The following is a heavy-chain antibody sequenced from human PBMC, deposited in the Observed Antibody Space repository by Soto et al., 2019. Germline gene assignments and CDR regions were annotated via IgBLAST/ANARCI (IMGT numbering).Heavy chain of an antibody. V-gene: IGHV3-53*04. CDR2: IYSGGST. CDR1: GFSVSTNY. J-gene: IGHJ2*01. D-gene: IGHD2-21*02. CDR3: ARDQPRAYCGGDCYSDWYFDL. Sequence: EVQLVESGGGLVQPRGSLRLSCAASGFSVSTNYMSWVRQAPGKGLEWVSVIYSGGSTYYADSVKGRFTISRHNPRNTLYLQMNSLRAEDTAVYYCARDQPRAYCGGDCYSDWYFDLWGRGTLVSVSS.